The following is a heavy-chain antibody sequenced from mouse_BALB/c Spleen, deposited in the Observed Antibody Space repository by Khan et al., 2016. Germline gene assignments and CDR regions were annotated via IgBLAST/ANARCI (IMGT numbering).Heavy chain of an antibody. Sequence: EVQLVESGPGLVKPSQSLSLTCTVTGYSITSDYAWNWIRQFPGNKLEWMAYISYSGSTSYNPSLKSRISITRDTSKNQFLLQLISVTTEDTATYYCARNWDAMDYWGQGTSVTVSS. CDR3: ARNWDAMDY. CDR2: ISYSGST. J-gene: IGHJ4*01. D-gene: IGHD4-1*01. V-gene: IGHV3-2*02. CDR1: GYSITSDYA.